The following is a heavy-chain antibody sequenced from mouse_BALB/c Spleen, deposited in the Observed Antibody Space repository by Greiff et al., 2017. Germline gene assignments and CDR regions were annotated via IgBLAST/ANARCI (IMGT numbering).Heavy chain of an antibody. Sequence: VQLQESGPGLVAPSQSLSITCTVSGFSLTSYGVHWVRQPPGKGLEWLGVIWAGGSTNYNSALMSRLSISKDNSKSQVFLKMNSLQTDDTAMYYCASPYYRYDDYAMDYWGQGTSVTVSS. D-gene: IGHD2-14*01. CDR2: IWAGGST. CDR3: ASPYYRYDDYAMDY. V-gene: IGHV2-9*02. CDR1: GFSLTSYG. J-gene: IGHJ4*01.